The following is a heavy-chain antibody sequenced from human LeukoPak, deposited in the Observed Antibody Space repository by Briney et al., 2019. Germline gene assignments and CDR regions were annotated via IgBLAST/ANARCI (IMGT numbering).Heavy chain of an antibody. Sequence: GASLKVSCTASGYTFTSYYMHWVRQAPGQGLEWMGIINPSGGSTSYAQKFQGRVTMTRDMATSTVYMEMSSLRSEDTAVYYCARDLGYYDSSGYETTIDYWGQGTLVTVSS. V-gene: IGHV1-46*01. CDR3: ARDLGYYDSSGYETTIDY. CDR2: INPSGGST. CDR1: GYTFTSYY. D-gene: IGHD3-22*01. J-gene: IGHJ4*02.